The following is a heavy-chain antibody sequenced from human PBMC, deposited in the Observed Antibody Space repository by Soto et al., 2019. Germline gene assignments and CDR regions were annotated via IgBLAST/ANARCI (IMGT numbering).Heavy chain of an antibody. V-gene: IGHV3-30-3*02. CDR1: GFPFSGST. J-gene: IGHJ4*02. CDR2: ISHDGSNY. D-gene: IGHD4-17*01. Sequence: QVQLVESGGGVVQPGRSLRLSCAASGFPFSGSTMHWVRQAPGKGLEWVAVISHDGSNYYDADSVKGRFTISRDNSKNTLYLQMDSLRAEDTAMYYCVKQETTVTTYFDYWGQGTLVTVSS. CDR3: VKQETTVTTYFDY.